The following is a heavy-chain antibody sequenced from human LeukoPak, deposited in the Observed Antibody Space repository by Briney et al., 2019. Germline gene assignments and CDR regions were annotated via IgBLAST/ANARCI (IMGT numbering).Heavy chain of an antibody. Sequence: PSETLSLTCTVSGGSISSYYWSWIRQPPGKGLEWIGCIYYTGSTNYNPSLKSRVTISVDTSKNQFPLKLSSVTAADTAVYYCATGRAYSSVDYWGQGTLVTVSS. CDR2: IYYTGST. D-gene: IGHD6-19*01. CDR1: GGSISSYY. J-gene: IGHJ4*02. V-gene: IGHV4-59*01. CDR3: ATGRAYSSVDY.